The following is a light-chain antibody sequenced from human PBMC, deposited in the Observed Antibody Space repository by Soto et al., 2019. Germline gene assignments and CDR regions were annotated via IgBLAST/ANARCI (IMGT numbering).Light chain of an antibody. V-gene: IGKV3-15*01. J-gene: IGKJ1*01. Sequence: VMTQSPATLSVSAGERATLSCWASETVATNLAWYQQKPGQAPRLLISGASTRAAGISDRFRGSGSGTEFTLTISSLRSEDSAIYYCQQYFEWPPMTFGQGTE. CDR1: ETVATN. CDR2: GAS. CDR3: QQYFEWPPMT.